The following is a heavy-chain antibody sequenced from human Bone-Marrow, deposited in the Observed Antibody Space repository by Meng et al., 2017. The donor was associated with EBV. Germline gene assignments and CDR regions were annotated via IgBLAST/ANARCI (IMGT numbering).Heavy chain of an antibody. J-gene: IGHJ4*02. CDR3: ASESGRGFTPDY. V-gene: IGHV1-69*01. CDR1: GDTFSKFA. D-gene: IGHD3-10*01. Sequence: QVELVQSGAEVRKPGSWVKVSCKASGDTFSKFAITWVRRAPGQGLDWMGGIIPMLRTVNYAQRFQGRVTITADESTSTHYLDLSGLRAEDTAVYYCASESGRGFTPDYWGQGTLVTVSS. CDR2: IIPMLRTV.